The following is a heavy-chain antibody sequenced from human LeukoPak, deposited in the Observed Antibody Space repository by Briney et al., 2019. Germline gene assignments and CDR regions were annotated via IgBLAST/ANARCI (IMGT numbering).Heavy chain of an antibody. Sequence: GGSLRLSCAASGFTFSSYAMSWVRQAPGKGLEWVSAISGSGGSTYYADSVKGRFTISRDNSKNTLYLQMNSLRVEDTAVYYCAKDYGGNSDYFDYWGQGTLVTVSS. CDR2: ISGSGGST. CDR3: AKDYGGNSDYFDY. J-gene: IGHJ4*02. CDR1: GFTFSSYA. D-gene: IGHD4-23*01. V-gene: IGHV3-23*01.